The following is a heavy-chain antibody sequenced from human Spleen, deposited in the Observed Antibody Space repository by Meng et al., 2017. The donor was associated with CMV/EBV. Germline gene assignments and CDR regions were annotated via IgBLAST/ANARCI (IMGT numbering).Heavy chain of an antibody. Sequence: SYAISWVRQATGQGIEWMGGIIPIISIANDAKKFQGRVTITADKSTRTAYMELSSLRSEDTAVYYCARVYGGGGYCTSTSCYPWFDPWGQGTLVTVSS. V-gene: IGHV1-69*10. CDR3: ARVYGGGGYCTSTSCYPWFDP. CDR2: IIPIISIA. J-gene: IGHJ5*02. D-gene: IGHD2-2*01. CDR1: SYA.